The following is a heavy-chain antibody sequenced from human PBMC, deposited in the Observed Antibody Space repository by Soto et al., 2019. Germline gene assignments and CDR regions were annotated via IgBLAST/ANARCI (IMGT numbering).Heavy chain of an antibody. CDR1: GFTFSNYD. CDR2: ITTAGDT. J-gene: IGHJ6*02. Sequence: EVQLVESGGGLVQPGGPLRLSCAASGFTFSNYDMHWVRQVTGKGLEWVSGITTAGDTYYPGSVKGRFTISREKAKNSLYLQMNSLSAGDTAVYYCARELHGGSYGMDVWGQGTTVTVSS. CDR3: ARELHGGSYGMDV. V-gene: IGHV3-13*01.